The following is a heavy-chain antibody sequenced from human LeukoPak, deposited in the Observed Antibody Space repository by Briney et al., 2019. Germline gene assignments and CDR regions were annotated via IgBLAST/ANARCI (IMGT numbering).Heavy chain of an antibody. J-gene: IGHJ6*03. V-gene: IGHV4-39*01. CDR3: ARITMIVVLITPQYYMDV. Sequence: PSETLSLTCTVSGGSISSSSSYYWGWIRQPPGKGLEWIGSISYSGNTYYNPSLKSRVTTSVDTSKNQFSLKLSSVTAADTAEYYCARITMIVVLITPQYYMDVWGKGTTVTVSS. CDR1: GGSISSSSSYY. CDR2: ISYSGNT. D-gene: IGHD3-22*01.